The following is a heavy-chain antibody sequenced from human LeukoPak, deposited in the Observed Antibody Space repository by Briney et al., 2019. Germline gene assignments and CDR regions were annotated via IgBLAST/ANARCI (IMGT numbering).Heavy chain of an antibody. CDR2: ISDSGGST. Sequence: GGSLRLSCADSGFTFIRYAMSWVRQAPRKGLEWVSGISDSGGSTYYADSVKGRFTISRDNSKKTLYLQMNSLRAEDTAVYYCAKEKTYDFWSGFYPFDYWGQGTLVTVSS. CDR1: GFTFIRYA. D-gene: IGHD3-3*01. J-gene: IGHJ4*02. V-gene: IGHV3-23*01. CDR3: AKEKTYDFWSGFYPFDY.